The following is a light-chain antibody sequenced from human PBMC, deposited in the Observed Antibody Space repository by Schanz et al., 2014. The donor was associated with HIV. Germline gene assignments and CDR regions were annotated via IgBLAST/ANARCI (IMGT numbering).Light chain of an antibody. J-gene: IGLJ2*01. CDR1: SSDVGGYNY. V-gene: IGLV2-14*03. CDR2: DVS. Sequence: QSALTQPPSASGSPGQSVTLSCTGTSSDVGGYNYVSWHQQHPGKAPKLMIYDVSNRPSGVSNRFSGSKSGNTASLTISGLQAEDEADYYCSSYTSSSTLVFGGGTKLTVL. CDR3: SSYTSSSTLV.